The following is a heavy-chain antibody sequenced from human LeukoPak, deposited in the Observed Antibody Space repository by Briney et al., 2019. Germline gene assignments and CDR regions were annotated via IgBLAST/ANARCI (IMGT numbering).Heavy chain of an antibody. CDR3: ARDTAYYYAGSGYSDAFDI. J-gene: IGHJ3*02. Sequence: EASVKVSCKASGYTFTSYYMHWVRQAPGQGLEWMGIINPSGGSTSYAQKFQGRVTMTRDTSTSTVYMELSSLRSEDTAVYYCARDTAYYYAGSGYSDAFDIWGQGTMVTVSS. V-gene: IGHV1-46*01. CDR1: GYTFTSYY. D-gene: IGHD3-22*01. CDR2: INPSGGST.